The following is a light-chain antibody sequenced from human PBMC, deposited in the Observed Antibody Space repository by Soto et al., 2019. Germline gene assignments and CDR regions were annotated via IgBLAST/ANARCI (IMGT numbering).Light chain of an antibody. CDR3: SLYTSVNLHV. CDR2: DVS. Sequence: QSALTQPASVSGSPGQSISISCIGTSSDIGGYTHVSWYQQYAGKAPKLIIYDVSSRPSGVSYRFSGSKSGNTATLTISGLQAEDEADYYCSLYTSVNLHVFGTGTKLTVL. J-gene: IGLJ1*01. V-gene: IGLV2-14*01. CDR1: SSDIGGYTH.